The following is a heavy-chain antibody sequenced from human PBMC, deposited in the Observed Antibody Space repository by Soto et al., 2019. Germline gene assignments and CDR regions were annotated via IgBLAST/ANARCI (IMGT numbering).Heavy chain of an antibody. J-gene: IGHJ5*02. CDR3: AKDIVLPPTAIRFDWFDP. CDR1: GFTFSSYG. D-gene: IGHD2-21*02. V-gene: IGHV3-30*18. CDR2: ISYDGSNK. Sequence: GGSLRLSCAASGFTFSSYGMHWVRQAPGKGLEWVAVISYDGSNKYYADSVKGRFTISRDNSKNTLYLQMNSLRAEDTAVYYCAKDIVLPPTAIRFDWFDPWGQGTLVTVSS.